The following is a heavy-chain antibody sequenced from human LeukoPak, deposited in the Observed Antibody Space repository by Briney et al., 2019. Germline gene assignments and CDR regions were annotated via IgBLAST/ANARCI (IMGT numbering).Heavy chain of an antibody. Sequence: GGSLRLSSAPSGFTLSGYVMNWVRQAPGKGLDWVSGISGSSASTYYVDTVKGRFTISRDNSNNTLYLQMNSLRAQDTAVYYCAHAPYGGGPDYWGQGTLLTVSS. V-gene: IGHV3-23*01. CDR2: ISGSSAST. CDR1: GFTLSGYV. D-gene: IGHD4-23*01. CDR3: AHAPYGGGPDY. J-gene: IGHJ4*02.